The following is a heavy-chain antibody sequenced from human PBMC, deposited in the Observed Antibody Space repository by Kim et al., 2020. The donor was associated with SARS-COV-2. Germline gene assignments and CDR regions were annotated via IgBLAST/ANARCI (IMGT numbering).Heavy chain of an antibody. D-gene: IGHD3-10*01. CDR1: GFTFSSYG. CDR3: AKEAKPFHDLWFGELLFGY. V-gene: IGHV3-30*18. J-gene: IGHJ4*02. CDR2: ISYDGSNK. Sequence: GGSLRLSCAASGFTFSSYGMHWVRQAPGKGLEWVAVISYDGSNKYYADSVKGRFTISRDNSKNTLYLQMNSLRAEDTAVYYCAKEAKPFHDLWFGELLFGYWGQGTLVTVSS.